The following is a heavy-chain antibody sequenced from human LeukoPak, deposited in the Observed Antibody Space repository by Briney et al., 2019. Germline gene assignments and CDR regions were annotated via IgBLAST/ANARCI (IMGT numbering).Heavy chain of an antibody. CDR3: AKDGGGWRQLSFDY. D-gene: IGHD5-24*01. CDR1: GFTFSSYG. CDR2: IRYDGSNK. Sequence: PGGSLRLSCAASGFTFSSYGMHWVRQAPGKGLAWVAFIRYDGSNKSYADSVKGRFTISRDNSKNTQYLQMNSLRAEDTAVYYCAKDGGGWRQLSFDYWGQGTLVTVSS. J-gene: IGHJ4*02. V-gene: IGHV3-30*02.